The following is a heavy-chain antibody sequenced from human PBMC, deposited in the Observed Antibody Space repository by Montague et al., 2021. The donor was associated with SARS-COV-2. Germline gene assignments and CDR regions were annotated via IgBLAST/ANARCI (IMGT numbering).Heavy chain of an antibody. D-gene: IGHD4-23*01. CDR3: VRDHPYGGPRGAYDI. J-gene: IGHJ3*02. Sequence: DPLSLPCPVSGGSITGYYWSWLRRSPGKGLEWIAYIYDGGAVNYNPSLGSRVTISTDTSKNQLSLKVNSVTAADTAVYYCVRDHPYGGPRGAYDIWGQGTVVTVSS. V-gene: IGHV4-59*01. CDR2: IYDGGAV. CDR1: GGSITGYY.